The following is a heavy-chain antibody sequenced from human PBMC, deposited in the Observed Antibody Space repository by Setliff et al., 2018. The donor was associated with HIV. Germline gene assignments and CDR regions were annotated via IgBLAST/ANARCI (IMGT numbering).Heavy chain of an antibody. D-gene: IGHD3-3*01. CDR2: INHSGNT. Sequence: SETLSLTCAVYGGSFSGYFWSWIRQPPGKGLEWIGDINHSGNTYYNPSLKSRVSMSIDTSKNHFSLRLTSVTAADTAVYYCARTITTFGVIGRGGRMDVWGKGTTVTVSS. CDR1: GGSFSGYF. CDR3: ARTITTFGVIGRGGRMDV. V-gene: IGHV4-34*01. J-gene: IGHJ6*04.